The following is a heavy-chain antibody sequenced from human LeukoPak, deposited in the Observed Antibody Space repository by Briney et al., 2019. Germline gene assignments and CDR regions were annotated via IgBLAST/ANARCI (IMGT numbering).Heavy chain of an antibody. Sequence: PGGSLRLSCAASGFRFSYYYMGWIRQAPGKGLEWISYISSFGTTMYYADSVKGRFTVSRDNAKNSLYLEMNNLRAEDTAVYYCATTSDYTAYYFDYWGQGTLVTVSS. V-gene: IGHV3-11*01. D-gene: IGHD5-18*01. CDR3: ATTSDYTAYYFDY. CDR2: ISSFGTTM. CDR1: GFRFSYYY. J-gene: IGHJ4*02.